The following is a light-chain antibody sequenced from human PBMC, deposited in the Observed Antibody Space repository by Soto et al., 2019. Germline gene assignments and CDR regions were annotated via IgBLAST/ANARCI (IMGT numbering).Light chain of an antibody. CDR3: QQSYSTPFT. CDR2: AAS. CDR1: QSISSY. J-gene: IGKJ3*01. V-gene: IGKV1-39*01. Sequence: DIQMPQSPSSLSASVGDRVTITCRASQSISSYLNWYQQKPGKAPKLLIYAASSLQSGVPSRFSGSGSGTYFTLTISSLQPEDFATYYCQQSYSTPFTFGPGTKVDIK.